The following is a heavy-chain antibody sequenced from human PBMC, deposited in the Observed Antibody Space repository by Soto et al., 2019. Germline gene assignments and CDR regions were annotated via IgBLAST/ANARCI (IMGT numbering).Heavy chain of an antibody. V-gene: IGHV4-34*01. CDR3: ARLDSSWLDY. Sequence: SETLSLTCAVYGGSFSGYYWSWIRQPPGKGLEWIGEINHSGSTNYNPSLKSRVTISVDTSKNQFSLKLSSVTAADTAVYYCARLDSSWLDYWGQGTLVTVSS. CDR1: GGSFSGYY. D-gene: IGHD6-13*01. J-gene: IGHJ4*02. CDR2: INHSGST.